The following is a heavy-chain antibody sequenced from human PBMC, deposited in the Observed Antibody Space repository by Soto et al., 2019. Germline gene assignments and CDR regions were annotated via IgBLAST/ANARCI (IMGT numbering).Heavy chain of an antibody. CDR2: IIPVLGSA. CDR1: GGPFSSYT. CDR3: AAWNGPCDGGRCPDYSVH. J-gene: IGHJ4*02. V-gene: IGHV1-69*08. Sequence: QVQLVQSGAEVKKPGSSVKVSCKTSGGPFSSYTVTWVRQAPGQGLEWMGGIIPVLGSANYAQNFQGRAKMSADNSTSTAYMEPHSLRSDDTAVYYCAAWNGPCDGGRCPDYSVHWGQGTLVIVSS. D-gene: IGHD2-21*01.